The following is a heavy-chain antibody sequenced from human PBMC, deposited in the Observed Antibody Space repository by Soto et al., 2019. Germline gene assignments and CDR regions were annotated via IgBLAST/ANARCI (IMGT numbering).Heavy chain of an antibody. CDR3: ARGWRIAAAGVNLGYYYYGMDV. CDR1: GGSISSSNW. Sequence: SETLSLTCAVSGGSISSSNWWSWVRQPPGKGLEWIGEIYHSGSTNYNPSLKSRVTISVDKSKNQFSLKLSSVTAADTAVYYCARGWRIAAAGVNLGYYYYGMDVWGQGTTGT. J-gene: IGHJ6*02. D-gene: IGHD6-13*01. V-gene: IGHV4-4*02. CDR2: IYHSGST.